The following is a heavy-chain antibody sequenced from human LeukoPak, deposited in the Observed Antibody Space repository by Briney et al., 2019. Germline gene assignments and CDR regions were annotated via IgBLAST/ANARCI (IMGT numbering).Heavy chain of an antibody. Sequence: GGSLRLSCAASGFTFSGSAMHWVRQASGKGLEWVGRIRSKANSYATAYAASAKGRFTISRDDSKNTAYLQMNSLKTEDTAVYYCTSSCGSTSCYDGFYYYYMDVWGKGTTVTVSS. J-gene: IGHJ6*03. CDR1: GFTFSGSA. CDR2: IRSKANSYAT. CDR3: TSSCGSTSCYDGFYYYYMDV. D-gene: IGHD2-2*01. V-gene: IGHV3-73*01.